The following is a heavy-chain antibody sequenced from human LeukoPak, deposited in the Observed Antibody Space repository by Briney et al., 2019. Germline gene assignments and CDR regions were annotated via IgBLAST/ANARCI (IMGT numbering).Heavy chain of an antibody. CDR1: GGSISSGDYY. D-gene: IGHD3-22*01. Sequence: SQTLSLTCTVSGGSISSGDYYWSWIRQPPGKGLEWIGYIYYSGSTYYNPSLKSRVTISVDSSKNQFSLKLSSVTAADTAVYYCARLIRVNAFDIWGQGTMVTVSS. V-gene: IGHV4-30-4*08. CDR2: IYYSGST. CDR3: ARLIRVNAFDI. J-gene: IGHJ3*02.